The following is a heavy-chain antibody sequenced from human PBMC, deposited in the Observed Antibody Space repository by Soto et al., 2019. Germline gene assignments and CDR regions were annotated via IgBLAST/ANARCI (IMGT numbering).Heavy chain of an antibody. J-gene: IGHJ3*02. CDR2: LTASGGST. Sequence: GGSLRLSCAASGFTFSSFAMTWVRQAPGEGLEWVSALTASGGSTFYADSVKGRFTISRDNSKNTLYLQMNSLRAEDTAVYYCEKDFIRAVADAFDIRGQGRMVTVSS. CDR1: GFTFSSFA. V-gene: IGHV3-23*01. D-gene: IGHD6-19*01. CDR3: EKDFIRAVADAFDI.